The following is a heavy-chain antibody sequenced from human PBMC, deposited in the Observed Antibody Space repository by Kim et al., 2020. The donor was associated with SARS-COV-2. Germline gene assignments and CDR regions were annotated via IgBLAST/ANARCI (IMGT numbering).Heavy chain of an antibody. CDR2: ISAYNGNT. Sequence: ASVKVSCKASGYTFTSYGISWVRQAPGQGLEWMGWISAYNGNTNYAQKLQGRVTMTTDTSTSTAYMELRSLRSDDTAVYYCASAYCGGDCYLWGAFDIWGQGTMVTVSS. CDR3: ASAYCGGDCYLWGAFDI. J-gene: IGHJ3*02. CDR1: GYTFTSYG. V-gene: IGHV1-18*01. D-gene: IGHD2-21*02.